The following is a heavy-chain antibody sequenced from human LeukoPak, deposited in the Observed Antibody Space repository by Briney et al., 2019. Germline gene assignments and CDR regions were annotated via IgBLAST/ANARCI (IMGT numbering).Heavy chain of an antibody. CDR1: GGSISSYY. CDR2: IYTSGST. J-gene: IGHJ4*01. Sequence: SETLSLTCTVSGGSISSYYWSWIRQPAGKGLEWIGRIYTSGSTNYNPSLKSRVTMALDTSKNQFSLKLNSVTAADTAADYCARVKLGGIDFWGQGTLVTVSS. V-gene: IGHV4-4*07. CDR3: ARVKLGGIDF. D-gene: IGHD1-26*01.